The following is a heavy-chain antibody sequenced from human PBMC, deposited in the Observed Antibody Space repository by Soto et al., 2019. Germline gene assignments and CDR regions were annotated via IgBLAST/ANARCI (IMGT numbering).Heavy chain of an antibody. D-gene: IGHD2-2*01. CDR1: GYTFPSYG. V-gene: IGHV1-18*01. CDR2: ISAYNGNT. CDR3: AREVVQAASADYYYYYMDV. J-gene: IGHJ6*03. Sequence: ASVKVSCKASGYTFPSYGISWVRQAPGQGLEWMGWISAYNGNTNYAQKLQGRVTMTTDTSTSTAYMELRSLRSDDTAVYYCAREVVQAASADYYYYYMDVWGKGNTVTVS.